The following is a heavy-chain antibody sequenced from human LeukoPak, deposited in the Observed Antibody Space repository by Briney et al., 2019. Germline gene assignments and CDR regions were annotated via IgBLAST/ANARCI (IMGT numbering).Heavy chain of an antibody. D-gene: IGHD3-9*01. CDR1: GFTFSSYP. Sequence: PGGPLRLSCAASGFTFSSYPMNWVRQAPGKGLEWVSCISSSSSYIYYANSVKGRFTISRDNAKNSLYLQMNSLRAEDTAVYYCVRDYENLTGSKTRFHYWGQGTLVTVSS. J-gene: IGHJ4*02. V-gene: IGHV3-21*01. CDR3: VRDYENLTGSKTRFHY. CDR2: ISSSSSYI.